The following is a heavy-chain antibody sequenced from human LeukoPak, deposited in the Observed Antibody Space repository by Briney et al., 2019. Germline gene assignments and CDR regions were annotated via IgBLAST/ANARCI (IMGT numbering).Heavy chain of an antibody. D-gene: IGHD3-9*01. CDR1: GFTFSSYS. Sequence: GGSLRLSCAASGFTFSSYSMNWVRQAPGKGLERVSSTSSSSSYKNYADSVKGRFTISRDNAKNSLYLQMNSLRAEDTAVYYCARARYDILTGFTPYYFDYWGQGTLVTVSS. J-gene: IGHJ4*02. CDR2: TSSSSSYK. CDR3: ARARYDILTGFTPYYFDY. V-gene: IGHV3-21*01.